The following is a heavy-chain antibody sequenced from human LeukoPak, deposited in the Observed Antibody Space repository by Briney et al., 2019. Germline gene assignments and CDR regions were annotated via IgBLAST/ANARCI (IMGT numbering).Heavy chain of an antibody. CDR1: GFTFSSYW. CDR2: IMQDGSEK. D-gene: IGHD5-18*01. J-gene: IGHJ4*02. CDR3: ARAHSGYSYGYAVY. V-gene: IGHV3-7*05. Sequence: GGSLRLSCAASGFTFSSYWMSWVRQAPGKGLEWVANIMQDGSEKYYVDSVKGRFTISRDNAKNSLYLQMNSLRAEDTAVYYCARAHSGYSYGYAVYWGQGTLVTVSS.